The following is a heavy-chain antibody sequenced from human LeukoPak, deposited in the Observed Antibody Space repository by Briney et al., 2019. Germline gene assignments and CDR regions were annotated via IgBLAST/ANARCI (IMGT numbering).Heavy chain of an antibody. D-gene: IGHD6-19*01. CDR2: IRQDGSEI. CDR3: ARIQVRGQPRCSSGCYFDY. CDR1: AFTFSDYW. V-gene: IGHV3-7*01. J-gene: IGHJ4*02. Sequence: PGGSLRLSCTASAFTFSDYWMSWVRQGPGKGLGWVAYIRQDGSEIYYVDYVKGRFTIFTDTARNSLYLQMNNLRAEDTAVYYCARIQVRGQPRCSSGCYFDYGGQGTLVTVSS.